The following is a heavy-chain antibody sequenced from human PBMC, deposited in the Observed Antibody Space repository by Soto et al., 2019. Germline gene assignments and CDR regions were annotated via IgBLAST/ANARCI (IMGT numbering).Heavy chain of an antibody. Sequence: GGALRRSCEVSGFTFSTHGMHWVRQAPGKGLEWVAGTSYDGTNKYYAKSVQGRFTISRENSMKTLYLQMNSLRTEDTAVYYCAKDLSGARWYYDALDVWGQGTTVTVSS. CDR2: TSYDGTNK. J-gene: IGHJ6*02. D-gene: IGHD2-15*01. CDR1: GFTFSTHG. CDR3: AKDLSGARWYYDALDV. V-gene: IGHV3-30*18.